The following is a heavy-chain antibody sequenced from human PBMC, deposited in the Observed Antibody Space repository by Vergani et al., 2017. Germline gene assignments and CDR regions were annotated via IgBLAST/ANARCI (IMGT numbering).Heavy chain of an antibody. CDR3: TTVHYDFSHEIDY. D-gene: IGHD3-3*01. CDR1: GFTFSNAW. Sequence: EVQLVESGGGLVKPGGSLRLSCVASGFTFSNAWMSWVRQAPGKGLEWVGRIKSKTDGGTTDYAAPVKGRFTISRDDSKNTLYLQMNSLKTEDTAVYYCTTVHYDFSHEIDYWGQGTLVTVSS. CDR2: IKSKTDGGTT. V-gene: IGHV3-15*01. J-gene: IGHJ4*02.